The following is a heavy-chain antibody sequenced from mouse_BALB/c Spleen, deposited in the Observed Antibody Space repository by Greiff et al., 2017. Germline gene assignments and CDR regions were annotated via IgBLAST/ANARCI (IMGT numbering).Heavy chain of an antibody. CDR3: ARSGLRRDRHYYAMDY. J-gene: IGHJ4*01. D-gene: IGHD2-4*01. V-gene: IGHV5-17*02. Sequence: EVMLVESGGGLVQPGGSRKLSCAASGFTFSSFGMHWVRQAPEKGLEWVAYISSGSSTIYYADTVKGRFTISRDNPKNTLCLQMTSLRSEDTAMYYCARSGLRRDRHYYAMDYWGQGTSVTVSS. CDR2: ISSGSSTI. CDR1: GFTFSSFG.